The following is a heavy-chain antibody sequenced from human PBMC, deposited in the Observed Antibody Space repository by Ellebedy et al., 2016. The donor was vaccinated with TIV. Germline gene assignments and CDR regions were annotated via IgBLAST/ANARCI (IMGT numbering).Heavy chain of an antibody. CDR1: AFSSSIYG. Sequence: PGGSLRLSCEASAFSSSIYGMPRVRQAPGKGLERVAVILYDGVHIYYTASVTGRFTISRDNSKTPLYLQMNSLRAEDTAVYYCARDRDSNDNSGYLGYWGQGTLVSVSS. D-gene: IGHD3-22*01. CDR3: ARDRDSNDNSGYLGY. V-gene: IGHV3-33*01. J-gene: IGHJ4*02. CDR2: ILYDGVHI.